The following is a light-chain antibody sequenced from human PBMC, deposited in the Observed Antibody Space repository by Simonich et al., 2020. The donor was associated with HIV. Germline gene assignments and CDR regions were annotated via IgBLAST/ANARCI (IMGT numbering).Light chain of an antibody. CDR3: SSYTSSLVI. Sequence: QSALTQPASVSGSPGQSITISCTGTSRGVGSYNLVSWYQQHPGKAPKLSIYDVIKRPSVVSNRVSGSKSGNTASLTISGLQAEDEADYYCSSYTSSLVIFGGGTKLTVL. V-gene: IGLV2-14*02. J-gene: IGLJ2*01. CDR1: SRGVGSYNL. CDR2: DVI.